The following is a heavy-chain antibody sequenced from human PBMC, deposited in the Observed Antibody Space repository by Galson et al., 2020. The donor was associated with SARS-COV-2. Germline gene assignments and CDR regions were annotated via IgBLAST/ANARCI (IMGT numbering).Heavy chain of an antibody. CDR1: GFTFSSYA. Sequence: GESLKISCAASGFTFSSYAMSWVRQAPGKGLEWVSGISGSGGRTYYADSVKGRFTISRDNSKNTLYLQMNSLRAEDTAVYYCAKDYGTRPSWFDPWGQGILVTVSA. CDR3: AKDYGTRPSWFDP. V-gene: IGHV3-23*01. J-gene: IGHJ5*02. CDR2: ISGSGGRT. D-gene: IGHD4-17*01.